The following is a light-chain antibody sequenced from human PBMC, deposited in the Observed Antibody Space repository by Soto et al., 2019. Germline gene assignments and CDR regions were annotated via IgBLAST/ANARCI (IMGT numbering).Light chain of an antibody. Sequence: QSVLTQPASVSGSPGQSITISCTGTSSEVGGYNYVSWYQQHPGKAPKLMIYDVSNRPSGVSNRFSGSKSGNTASLTISGLLAEDEADYYCSSYTSSRGVFGTGTKVTVL. CDR2: DVS. CDR1: SSEVGGYNY. V-gene: IGLV2-14*01. J-gene: IGLJ1*01. CDR3: SSYTSSRGV.